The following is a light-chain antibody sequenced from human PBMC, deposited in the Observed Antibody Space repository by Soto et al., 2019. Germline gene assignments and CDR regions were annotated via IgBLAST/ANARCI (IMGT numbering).Light chain of an antibody. CDR3: QDYNNWSGT. CDR2: GAS. J-gene: IGKJ3*01. V-gene: IGKV3-15*01. Sequence: EIVMTQSPATLSVSPGERATLSCRASQSVSSNLAWYQQKPGQAPRLLIYGASTRATGIPAMFSGSGSCTEFTLTISGLQSEDFAVYYDQDYNNWSGTFGPGTKVDIK. CDR1: QSVSSN.